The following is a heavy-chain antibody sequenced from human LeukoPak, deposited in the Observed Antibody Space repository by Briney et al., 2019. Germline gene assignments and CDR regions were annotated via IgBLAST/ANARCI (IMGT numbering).Heavy chain of an antibody. CDR1: GYTFTSYG. CDR3: ARHEEDIVVVPAAIFLDP. D-gene: IGHD2-2*01. Sequence: GASVKVSCKASGYTFTSYGISWVRQAPGQGLELMGLISAYNGNTNYAQKLQGRVTMTTDTSTSTAYMELRSLRSDDTAVYYCARHEEDIVVVPAAIFLDPWGQGTLVTVSS. J-gene: IGHJ5*02. V-gene: IGHV1-18*04. CDR2: ISAYNGNT.